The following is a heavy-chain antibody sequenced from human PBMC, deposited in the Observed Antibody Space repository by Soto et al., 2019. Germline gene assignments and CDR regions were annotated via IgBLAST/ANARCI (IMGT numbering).Heavy chain of an antibody. J-gene: IGHJ3*02. CDR1: GFSLSTRAVG. CDR2: IYWNDDK. D-gene: IGHD1-26*01. Sequence: SGPTLVNPTRTRTLTCTFSGFSLSTRAVGVGWIRQPPGKALEWLALIYWNDDKRYSPSLKNRLTITKDTSKNHVVLTMTNMDPVDTATYYCAHRHELGSFDIWGQGTKVTVSS. V-gene: IGHV2-5*01. CDR3: AHRHELGSFDI.